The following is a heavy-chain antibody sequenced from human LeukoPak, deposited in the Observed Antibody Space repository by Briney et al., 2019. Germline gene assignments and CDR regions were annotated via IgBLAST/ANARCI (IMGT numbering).Heavy chain of an antibody. D-gene: IGHD4-17*01. CDR3: ARVDYGEFDHYYGMDV. CDR1: GGSISSSSYY. CDR2: IYYSGST. J-gene: IGHJ6*02. V-gene: IGHV4-39*07. Sequence: SETLSLTCTVSGGSISSSSYYWGWIRQPPGKGLEWIGSIYYSGSTYYNPSLKSRVTISVDTSKNQFSLKLSSVTAADTAVYYCARVDYGEFDHYYGMDVWGQGTTVTVSS.